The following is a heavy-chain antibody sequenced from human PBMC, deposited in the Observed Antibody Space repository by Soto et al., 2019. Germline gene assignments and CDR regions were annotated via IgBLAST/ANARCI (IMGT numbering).Heavy chain of an antibody. J-gene: IGHJ6*02. V-gene: IGHV1-69*05. CDR2: IVPIFGTR. Sequence: KVSCKISGGTFSRYSISWVRQAPGQGLEWMGGIVPIFGTRNYAQKFQDRVTITTDESATTAHMELSNLRSEDTAVYYCARPYEGGYSSNHHYYYALDVWGQGTAVTVSS. D-gene: IGHD3-22*01. CDR1: GGTFSRYS. CDR3: ARPYEGGYSSNHHYYYALDV.